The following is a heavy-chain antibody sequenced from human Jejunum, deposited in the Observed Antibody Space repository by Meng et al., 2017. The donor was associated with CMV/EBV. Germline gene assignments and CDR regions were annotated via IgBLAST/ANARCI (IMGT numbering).Heavy chain of an antibody. CDR1: FTVDDYA. CDR3: AKDIGNWKRDYYGMDV. CDR2: ISWDGGST. V-gene: IGHV3-43D*03. J-gene: IGHJ6*02. D-gene: IGHD1-1*01. Sequence: FTVDDYAMHWVRQATGKGLEWVSLISWDGGSTYYADSVKGRFTISRDNSKNSLYLQMNSLRAEDTALYYCAKDIGNWKRDYYGMDVWGQGTTVTVSS.